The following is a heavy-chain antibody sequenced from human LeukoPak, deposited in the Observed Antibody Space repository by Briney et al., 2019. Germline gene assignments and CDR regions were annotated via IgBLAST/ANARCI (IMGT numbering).Heavy chain of an antibody. CDR1: GGFMRGYY. Sequence: SDPLSLPCTLSGGFMRGYYWSWIRHPAGQGLEWIGRIYGSGSTNHNPSMTSRVTMSVDTSKHQSSLRRSMVTAADTAMYYCASVSRGYYVDSWGQGTLVTVSS. V-gene: IGHV4-4*07. J-gene: IGHJ4*02. CDR2: IYGSGST. CDR3: ASVSRGYYVDS. D-gene: IGHD3-22*01.